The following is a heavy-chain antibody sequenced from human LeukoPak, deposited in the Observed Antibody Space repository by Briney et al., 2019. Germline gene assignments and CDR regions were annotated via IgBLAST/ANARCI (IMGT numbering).Heavy chain of an antibody. V-gene: IGHV3-48*04. CDR3: ARSYYGSGSYWDYYYYGMDV. Sequence: QTGGSLRLSCAASGFTFSSYSMNWVRQAPGKGLEWVSYISSSSSTIYYADSVKGRFTISRDNAKNSLYLQMNSLRAEDTAVYYCARSYYGSGSYWDYYYYGMDVWGQGTTVTVSS. J-gene: IGHJ6*02. CDR2: ISSSSSTI. D-gene: IGHD3-10*01. CDR1: GFTFSSYS.